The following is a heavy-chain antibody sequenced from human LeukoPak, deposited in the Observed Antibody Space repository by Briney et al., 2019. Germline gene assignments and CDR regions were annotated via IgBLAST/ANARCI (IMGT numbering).Heavy chain of an antibody. CDR1: GGSISSYY. D-gene: IGHD5-24*01. Sequence: SETLSLTCSVSGGSISSYYWSWIRQPPGKGLEWIGYIYYSGSTNYNPSLKSRVTISVDTSKNQFSLKLSSVTAADTAVYYCATRSRDGYNYRYYYYYMDVWGKGTTVTVSS. CDR3: ATRSRDGYNYRYYYYYMDV. CDR2: IYYSGST. V-gene: IGHV4-59*01. J-gene: IGHJ6*03.